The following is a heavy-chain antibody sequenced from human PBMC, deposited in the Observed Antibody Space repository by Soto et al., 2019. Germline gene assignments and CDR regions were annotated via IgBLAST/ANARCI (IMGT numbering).Heavy chain of an antibody. Sequence: GGSLRLSCAASGFTFSNYAMHWVRQAPGKGPEWVTAISYDGRNKYYADSVKGRFTISRDNSKNTLDLQMNSLRAEDTAVYYCAKDGPYYYDSSGYQPDYWGQGTLVTVSS. CDR1: GFTFSNYA. V-gene: IGHV3-30*18. D-gene: IGHD3-22*01. J-gene: IGHJ4*02. CDR3: AKDGPYYYDSSGYQPDY. CDR2: ISYDGRNK.